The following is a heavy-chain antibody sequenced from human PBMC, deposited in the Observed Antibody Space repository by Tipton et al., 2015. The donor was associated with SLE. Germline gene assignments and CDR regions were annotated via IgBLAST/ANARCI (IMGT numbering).Heavy chain of an antibody. CDR3: ARDSSGGYNWFDP. V-gene: IGHV4-39*07. J-gene: IGHJ5*02. D-gene: IGHD3-22*01. Sequence: TLSLTCSVSGGSISSSSYYWGWIRQPPGKGLEWIGSLYYNGTTNYNPSLKSRVTISVDTSKNQFSLKLSSVTAADTAVYYCARDSSGGYNWFDPWGQGTLVTVSS. CDR2: LYYNGTT. CDR1: GGSISSSSYY.